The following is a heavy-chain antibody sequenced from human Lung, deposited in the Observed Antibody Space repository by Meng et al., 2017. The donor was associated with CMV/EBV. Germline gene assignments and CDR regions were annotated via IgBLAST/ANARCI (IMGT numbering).Heavy chain of an antibody. CDR1: GFTFSDYY. CDR3: ARDRCGGDCYLHDY. D-gene: IGHD2-21*01. CDR2: ISSSGSTI. V-gene: IGHV3-11*01. J-gene: IGHJ4*02. Sequence: GESLKISCAASGFTFSDYYMSWIRQAPGKGLEWVSYISSSGSTIYYADTVKGRFTISRDNAKNSLYLQINSLRAEDTAVFYCARDRCGGDCYLHDYWGQGTLVTVSS.